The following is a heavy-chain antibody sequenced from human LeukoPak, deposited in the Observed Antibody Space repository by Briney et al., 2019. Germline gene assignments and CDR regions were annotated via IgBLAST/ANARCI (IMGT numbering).Heavy chain of an antibody. V-gene: IGHV4-59*08. J-gene: IGHJ4*02. Sequence: PSETLSLTCSVPGGSISSLYWSWIRQPPGKGLEWIGYIYYTGSTNYNPSLKSRVTMFVDMSKNQFSLRLSSVTAADTAVYYCARHRAYSSSSPFDYWGQGTLVTVSS. CDR1: GGSISSLY. D-gene: IGHD6-6*01. CDR3: ARHRAYSSSSPFDY. CDR2: IYYTGST.